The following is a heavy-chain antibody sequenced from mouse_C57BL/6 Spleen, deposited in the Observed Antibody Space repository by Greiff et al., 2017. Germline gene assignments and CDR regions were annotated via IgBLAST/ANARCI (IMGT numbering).Heavy chain of an antibody. D-gene: IGHD2-3*01. Sequence: VQLQQSGPELVKPGASVKMSCKASGYTFTDYNMHWVKQSHGKSLEWIGYINPNNGGTSYNQKFKGKATLTVNKSSSTAYMELRSLTSEDSAVYYCAIYDGYDVGAMDYWGQGTSVTVSS. CDR1: GYTFTDYN. CDR3: AIYDGYDVGAMDY. V-gene: IGHV1-22*01. CDR2: INPNNGGT. J-gene: IGHJ4*01.